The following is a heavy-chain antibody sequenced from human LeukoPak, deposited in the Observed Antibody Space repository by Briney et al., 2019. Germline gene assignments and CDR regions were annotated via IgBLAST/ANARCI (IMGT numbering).Heavy chain of an antibody. V-gene: IGHV3-66*01. J-gene: IGHJ4*02. CDR3: AAEGNGYTGTYVYAH. D-gene: IGHD5-12*01. CDR2: LYSSGYT. CDR1: GFSVTSNY. Sequence: GGSLRLSCAASGFSVTSNYMSWVRQAPGQGLEWVSVLYSSGYTKYADSVKGRFSISRDTSENTLSLHMNSLRAEDSAVYYCAAEGNGYTGTYVYAHWGRGTLVTVSS.